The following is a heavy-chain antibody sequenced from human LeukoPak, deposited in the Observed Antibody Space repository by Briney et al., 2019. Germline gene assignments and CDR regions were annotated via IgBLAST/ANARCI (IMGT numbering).Heavy chain of an antibody. V-gene: IGHV3-30*02. D-gene: IGHD6-13*01. CDR1: GFTFSSYG. CDR3: AKDRSVSEQQLVNFDY. J-gene: IGHJ4*02. CDR2: IRSDGSNK. Sequence: PGGSLRLSCAASGFTFSSYGMHWVRQAPGKGLEWVAFIRSDGSNKYYADSVKGRFTISRDNSKNTLYLQMNSLRAEDTAVYYCAKDRSVSEQQLVNFDYWGQGTLVTVSS.